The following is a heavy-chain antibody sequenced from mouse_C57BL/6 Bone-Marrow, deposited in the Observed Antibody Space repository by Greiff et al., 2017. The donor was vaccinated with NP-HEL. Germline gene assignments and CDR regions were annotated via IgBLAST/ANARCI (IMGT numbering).Heavy chain of an antibody. D-gene: IGHD2-4*01. J-gene: IGHJ4*01. CDR3: AREGGLRRRTYAMDY. CDR2: INYDGSST. V-gene: IGHV5-16*01. Sequence: EVNVVESEGGLVQLESSMKLSCPASGFTFSDYYMAWVRRVPEKGLEWFPNINYDGSSTYYLDSLKSRFIISRDNAKNILYLQMRSLKSEDTATYYCAREGGLRRRTYAMDYWGQGTSVTVSS. CDR1: GFTFSDYY.